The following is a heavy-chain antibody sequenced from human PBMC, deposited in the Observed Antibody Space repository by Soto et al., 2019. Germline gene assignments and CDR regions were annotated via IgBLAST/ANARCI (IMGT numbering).Heavy chain of an antibody. Sequence: ESGGGLVQPGRSLRLSCAASGFTFDDYAMHWVRQAPGKGLEWVSGISWNSGSIGYADSVKGRFTISRDNAKNSLYLQMNSLRAEDTALYYCAKDYYDSSGSGFDYWGQGTLVTVSS. V-gene: IGHV3-9*01. CDR1: GFTFDDYA. J-gene: IGHJ4*02. CDR3: AKDYYDSSGSGFDY. D-gene: IGHD3-22*01. CDR2: ISWNSGSI.